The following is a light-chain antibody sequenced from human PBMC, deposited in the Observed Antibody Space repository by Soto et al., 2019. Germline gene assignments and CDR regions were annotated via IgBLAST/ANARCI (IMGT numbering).Light chain of an antibody. Sequence: QSVLTQPPSVSEAPRQRVSISCSGSSSNIGRNAVNWYQQLPGNAPKLLIFYDDLLPSGVSERFSGSKSGTSASLAISGLQSEDEADYFCAAWDDSLNAVVFGGGTKLTVL. CDR3: AAWDDSLNAVV. CDR2: YDD. CDR1: SSNIGRNA. J-gene: IGLJ2*01. V-gene: IGLV1-36*01.